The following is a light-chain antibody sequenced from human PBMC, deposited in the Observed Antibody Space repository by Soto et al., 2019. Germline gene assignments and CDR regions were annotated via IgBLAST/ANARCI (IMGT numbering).Light chain of an antibody. CDR1: QSVGRRY. V-gene: IGKV3-20*01. CDR3: QHQGT. Sequence: IVLTQSPGTLSLSPGERATLSCRASQSVGRRYLAWYQQKPGQAPRLLIYDTSDRASDIPDRFSGSGSGTDFTLTISRLVPEDSAVYYCQHQGTFGGGTKVEIK. CDR2: DTS. J-gene: IGKJ4*01.